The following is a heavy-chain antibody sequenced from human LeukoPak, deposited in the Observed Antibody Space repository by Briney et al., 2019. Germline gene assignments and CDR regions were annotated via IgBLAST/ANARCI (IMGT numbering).Heavy chain of an antibody. D-gene: IGHD5-24*01. CDR2: ISSSSSYI. Sequence: PEGSLRLSCAASGFTFSSYSMNWVRQAPGKGLEWVSSISSSSSYIYYADSVKGRFTISRDNAKNSLFLQMNSLRAEDTALYYCARDRGNGFNSYFFDYWGQGTLVTVSS. CDR3: ARDRGNGFNSYFFDY. J-gene: IGHJ4*02. V-gene: IGHV3-21*01. CDR1: GFTFSSYS.